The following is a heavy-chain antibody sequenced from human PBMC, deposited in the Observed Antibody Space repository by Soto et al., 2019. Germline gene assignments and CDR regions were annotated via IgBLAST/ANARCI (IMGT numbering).Heavy chain of an antibody. CDR1: GDSISRRNW. J-gene: IGHJ6*02. V-gene: IGHV4-4*02. D-gene: IGHD2-21*02. Sequence: QVQLQESGPGLVKPSGTLSLSCAVSGDSISRRNWWSWVRQSPGQGLEWIGEIHHSGSTNYNLSLKSRVTISIDKSKYHFSLCLTSVTAADTAVYYCARATAVADAIFYGLDGWGQGTAVTVSS. CDR3: ARATAVADAIFYGLDG. CDR2: IHHSGST.